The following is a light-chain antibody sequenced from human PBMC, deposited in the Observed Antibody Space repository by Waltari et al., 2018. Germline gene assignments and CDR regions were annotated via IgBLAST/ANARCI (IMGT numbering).Light chain of an antibody. CDR2: EVH. CDR3: ISYAGSNFWV. CDR1: LSAIGGYTY. V-gene: IGLV2-8*01. J-gene: IGLJ3*02. Sequence: QSALTQPPSAPRSPGLSLTISCPGPLSAIGGYTYVSRYQQHPGKAPNFLISEVHKRPSGVPDRFSGSKSGNTASLTVSGLQAEDEADYYCISYAGSNFWVFGGGTKLTVL.